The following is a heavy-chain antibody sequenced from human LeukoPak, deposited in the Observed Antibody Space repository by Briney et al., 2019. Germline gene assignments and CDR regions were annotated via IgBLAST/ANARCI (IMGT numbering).Heavy chain of an antibody. CDR2: ISYDGSNK. J-gene: IGHJ4*02. D-gene: IGHD6-13*01. Sequence: GGSLRLSCAASGFTFSSYAMHWVRQAPGKGLEWVAVISYDGSNKYYADSVKGRFTISRDNSKNTLYLQMNSLRAEDTAVYYCARDLAGIAAAGIEYWGQGTLVTVSS. V-gene: IGHV3-30-3*01. CDR1: GFTFSSYA. CDR3: ARDLAGIAAAGIEY.